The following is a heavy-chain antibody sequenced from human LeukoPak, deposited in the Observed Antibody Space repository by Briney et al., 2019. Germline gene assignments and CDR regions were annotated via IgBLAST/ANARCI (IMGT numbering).Heavy chain of an antibody. Sequence: PGGSLRLSCAASGFTFSSYGMHWVRQAPGKGLEWVAFIRYDGSNKYYADSVKSRFTISRDNSKNTLYLQMNSLRAEDTAVYYCAASGWYTGVAIDYWGQGTLVTVSS. CDR2: IRYDGSNK. CDR3: AASGWYTGVAIDY. CDR1: GFTFSSYG. D-gene: IGHD6-19*01. V-gene: IGHV3-30*02. J-gene: IGHJ4*02.